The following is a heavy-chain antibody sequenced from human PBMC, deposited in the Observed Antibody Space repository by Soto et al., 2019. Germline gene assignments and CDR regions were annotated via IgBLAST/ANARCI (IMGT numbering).Heavy chain of an antibody. Sequence: QVHLVQSGAEVKKPGASVKVSCQGSGYAFTTYGITWVRQAPGQGLEWMGWISAHNGNTNYAQKLQGRVTVTRDTSTSTAYMELRSLRYDDTPVYYCARGRYGDYWGQGALVTVS. CDR2: ISAHNGNT. D-gene: IGHD1-1*01. J-gene: IGHJ4*02. CDR3: ARGRYGDY. CDR1: GYAFTTYG. V-gene: IGHV1-18*01.